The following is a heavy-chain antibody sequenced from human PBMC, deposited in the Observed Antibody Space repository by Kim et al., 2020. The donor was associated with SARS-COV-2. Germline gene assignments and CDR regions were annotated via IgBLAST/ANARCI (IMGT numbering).Heavy chain of an antibody. Sequence: SETLSLTCTVSGGSISSYYWSWIRQPPGKGLEWIGYIYYSGSTNYNPSLKSRVTISVDTSKNQFSLKLSSVIAADTAVYYCARDVAAAGTEYFDLWGRGTLVTVSS. CDR2: IYYSGST. CDR3: ARDVAAAGTEYFDL. CDR1: GGSISSYY. D-gene: IGHD6-13*01. J-gene: IGHJ2*01. V-gene: IGHV4-59*13.